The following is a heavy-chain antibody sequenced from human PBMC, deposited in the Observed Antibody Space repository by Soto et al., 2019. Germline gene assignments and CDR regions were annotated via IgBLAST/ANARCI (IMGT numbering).Heavy chain of an antibody. V-gene: IGHV4-39*01. CDR2: IYYSENT. CDR3: ATHPPYGPLDH. Sequence: SETLSLTCPVSGGSISSSSNHWGWLSKPPGKGLEWIGNIYYSENTYYNPSLKSRVTISVDTSKNQFSLRLTSVTAADTAVYYCATHPPYGPLDHWGQGTLVTVSS. D-gene: IGHD4-17*01. J-gene: IGHJ4*02. CDR1: GGSISSSSNH.